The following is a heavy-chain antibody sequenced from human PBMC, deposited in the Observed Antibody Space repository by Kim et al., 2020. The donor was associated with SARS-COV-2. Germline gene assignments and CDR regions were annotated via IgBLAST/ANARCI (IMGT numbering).Heavy chain of an antibody. D-gene: IGHD1-26*01. J-gene: IGHJ4*02. V-gene: IGHV4-34*01. CDR1: GGSFSGYY. Sequence: SETLSLTCAVYGGSFSGYYWSWIRQPPGKGLEWIGEINHSGSTNYNPSLKSRVTISVDTSKNQFSLKLSSVTAADTAVYYCARGDHTPGSGSYPLFDYWGQGTLVTVSS. CDR2: INHSGST. CDR3: ARGDHTPGSGSYPLFDY.